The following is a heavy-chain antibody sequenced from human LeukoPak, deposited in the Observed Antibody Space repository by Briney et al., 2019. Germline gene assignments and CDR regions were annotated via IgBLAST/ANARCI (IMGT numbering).Heavy chain of an antibody. D-gene: IGHD6-19*01. J-gene: IGHJ4*02. Sequence: GGSLRLSCAASGFTFSRYAMNWVRQAPGKGLEWVSSISSSSSYIYYADSVKGRFTISRDNAKNSLYLQMNSLRAEDTAVYYCARDYSSGWLYYFDYWGQGTLVTVSS. CDR2: ISSSSSYI. V-gene: IGHV3-21*01. CDR1: GFTFSRYA. CDR3: ARDYSSGWLYYFDY.